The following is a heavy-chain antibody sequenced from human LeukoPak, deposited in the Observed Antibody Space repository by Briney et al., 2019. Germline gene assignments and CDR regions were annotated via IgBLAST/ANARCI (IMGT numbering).Heavy chain of an antibody. J-gene: IGHJ4*02. D-gene: IGHD6-19*01. CDR2: ISYTGST. CDR1: GGSIGGDH. Sequence: SETLSLTCTISGGSIGGDHWSWIRQAPGEGLEWIGYISYTGSTSYNPSLRSRVTISLNTPENQFSLRLTSVTAADTAVYYCASAVTGTGLVDFWGQGTLVAVSS. CDR3: ASAVTGTGLVDF. V-gene: IGHV4-59*08.